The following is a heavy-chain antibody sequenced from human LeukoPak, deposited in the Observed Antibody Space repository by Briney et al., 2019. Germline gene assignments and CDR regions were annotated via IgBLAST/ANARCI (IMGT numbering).Heavy chain of an antibody. CDR1: GFTFSLYS. CDR3: ARLNDGFDI. V-gene: IGHV3-21*01. J-gene: IGHJ3*02. Sequence: GGSLRLSCAASGFTFSLYSMNWVRQAPGKGLEWVSSISSSGTYIYYADSVRGRFTISRDSAKHSLYLQMNSLRAEDTAVYYCARLNDGFDIWGQGTMVTVSS. CDR2: ISSSGTYI.